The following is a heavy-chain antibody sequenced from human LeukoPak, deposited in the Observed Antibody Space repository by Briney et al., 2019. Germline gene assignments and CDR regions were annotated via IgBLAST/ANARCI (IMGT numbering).Heavy chain of an antibody. CDR2: IYYSGST. CDR1: GGSISSGGYY. J-gene: IGHJ3*02. Sequence: PSQTLSHTCTVSGGSISSGGYYWSWIRQHPGKGLEWIGYIYYSGSTYYNPSLKSRVTISVDTSKNQFSLKLSSVTAADTAVYYCATLRPDCSGGSCYLPAAFDIWGQGTMVTVSS. D-gene: IGHD2-15*01. V-gene: IGHV4-31*03. CDR3: ATLRPDCSGGSCYLPAAFDI.